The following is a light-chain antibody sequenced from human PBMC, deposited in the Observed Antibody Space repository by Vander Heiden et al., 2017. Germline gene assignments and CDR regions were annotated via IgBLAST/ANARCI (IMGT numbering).Light chain of an antibody. CDR1: SSTIGKNY. CDR3: GTWDSSLSAYV. CDR2: DNK. V-gene: IGLV1-51*01. Sequence: QSVLTQPPSVSAPPGQKVTIPCSGGSSTIGKNYVSWYQQLPGTAPKLLIDDNKKRPSGIPDRFSASKSGTSATLGITGLKTGDEADYYCGTWDSSLSAYVFGTGTKVTAL. J-gene: IGLJ1*01.